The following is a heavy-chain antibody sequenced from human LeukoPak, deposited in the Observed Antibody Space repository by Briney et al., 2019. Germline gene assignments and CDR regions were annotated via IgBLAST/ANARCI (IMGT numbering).Heavy chain of an antibody. CDR3: AITIYSSYYYMDV. V-gene: IGHV4-4*07. CDR1: GGSLSGYY. D-gene: IGHD2-15*01. J-gene: IGHJ6*03. Sequence: SETLSLTCTVSGGSLSGYYWNCIRQPAGKGLEWIGRIYTSGSTNYNPSLKSRVTMSVDTSKNQFSLKLNSVTAADTAVYYCAITIYSSYYYMDVWGKGTTVTVSS. CDR2: IYTSGST.